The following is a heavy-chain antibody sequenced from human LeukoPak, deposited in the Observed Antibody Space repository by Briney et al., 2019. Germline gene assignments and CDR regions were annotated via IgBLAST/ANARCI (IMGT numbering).Heavy chain of an antibody. CDR3: AAVGSSGSYFDY. CDR1: GFTFTSSA. Sequence: GASVKVSCKASGFTFTSSAVQWVRQARGQRLEWIGWIVVGSGNTNYAQKFQERVTITRDMSTSTAYMGLSSLRSEDTAVYYCAAVGSSGSYFDYWGQGTLVTVSS. J-gene: IGHJ4*02. V-gene: IGHV1-58*01. CDR2: IVVGSGNT. D-gene: IGHD3-22*01.